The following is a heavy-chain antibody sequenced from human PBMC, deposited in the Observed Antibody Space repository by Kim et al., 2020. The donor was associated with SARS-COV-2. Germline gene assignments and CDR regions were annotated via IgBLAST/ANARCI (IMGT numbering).Heavy chain of an antibody. CDR2: ISGSGGST. CDR3: AKEHLWDDFWSGYSGGCLDV. Sequence: GGSLRLSCAASGFTFSSYAMSWVRQAPGKGLEWVSAISGSGGSTYYADSVKGRFTISRDNSKNTLYLQMNSLRAEDTAVYYCAKEHLWDDFWSGYSGGCLDVWGKGTTVTVSS. D-gene: IGHD3-3*01. CDR1: GFTFSSYA. V-gene: IGHV3-23*01. J-gene: IGHJ6*04.